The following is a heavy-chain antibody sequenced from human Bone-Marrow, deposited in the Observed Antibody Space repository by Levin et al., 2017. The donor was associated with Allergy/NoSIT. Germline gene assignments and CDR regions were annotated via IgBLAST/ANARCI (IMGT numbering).Heavy chain of an antibody. CDR2: VYYNGSS. Sequence: SETLSLTCTVSGGSISTYYWNWIRQPPGEGLEWIGDVYYNGSSKYNPSLKSRVTILVDTFKNQFSLSLRSVTAADTAVYYCARFADFWSGYHFDFWGQGILVTVSS. CDR3: ARFADFWSGYHFDF. V-gene: IGHV4-59*01. D-gene: IGHD3-3*01. J-gene: IGHJ4*02. CDR1: GGSISTYY.